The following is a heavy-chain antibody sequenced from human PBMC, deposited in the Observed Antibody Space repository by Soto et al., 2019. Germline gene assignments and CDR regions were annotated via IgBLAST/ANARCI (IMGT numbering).Heavy chain of an antibody. CDR3: VRDRGRIAARPCYFDY. V-gene: IGHV1-69*01. CDR2: IIPIFGTA. CDR1: GGTFSSYA. J-gene: IGHJ4*02. Sequence: GASVEVSCKASGGTFSSYAISWVRQAPGQGLEWMGGIIPIFGTANYAQKFQGRVTITADESTSTAYMELSSLRSEDTAVYYCVRDRGRIAARPCYFDYWGQGTLVTVSS. D-gene: IGHD6-6*01.